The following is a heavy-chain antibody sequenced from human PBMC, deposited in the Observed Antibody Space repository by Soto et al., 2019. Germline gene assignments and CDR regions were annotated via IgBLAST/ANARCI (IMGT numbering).Heavy chain of an antibody. J-gene: IGHJ4*02. D-gene: IGHD4-17*01. Sequence: QVQLVQSGAEVKKPGASVKVSCKASGYPFGGYAIGWVRQAPGQGLEWMGWVSAHTGDSGYAQRFQGRVTLTTETSTSTAYMELRGLRSDETAVYYCARPSTSYGDYGWSLAYWGQGTLVTVSS. CDR2: VSAHTGDS. CDR1: GYPFGGYA. V-gene: IGHV1-18*01. CDR3: ARPSTSYGDYGWSLAY.